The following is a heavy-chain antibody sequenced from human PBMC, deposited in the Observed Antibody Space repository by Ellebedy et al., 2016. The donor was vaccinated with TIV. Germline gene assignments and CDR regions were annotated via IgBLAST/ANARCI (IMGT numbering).Heavy chain of an antibody. V-gene: IGHV3-15*01. CDR1: GFTFTNAW. Sequence: GESLKISCAASGFTFTNAWMSWVRQAPGKGLEWVGRINRNTDGGAAYYAAPVKGRFTISRDDSKDTLLLQMSSLKTEDTAVYYCATDGDYGGSSVNNWGQGTLVTVSS. J-gene: IGHJ4*02. CDR3: ATDGDYGGSSVNN. CDR2: INRNTDGGAA. D-gene: IGHD3-16*01.